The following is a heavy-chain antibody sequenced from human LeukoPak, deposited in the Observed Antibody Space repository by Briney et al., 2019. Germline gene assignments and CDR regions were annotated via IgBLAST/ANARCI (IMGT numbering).Heavy chain of an antibody. CDR2: IYYNGIT. D-gene: IGHD4-17*01. J-gene: IGHJ4*02. Sequence: SETLSLTCTVSGDSISSGNFYWGWIRQPPGKELQWIGSIYYNGITHYNSSLESRVTISADTSTNEFSLKLRSVTAADTAMYYCARDHGDFVQHDWGQGTLVTVSS. V-gene: IGHV4-39*01. CDR3: ARDHGDFVQHD. CDR1: GDSISSGNFY.